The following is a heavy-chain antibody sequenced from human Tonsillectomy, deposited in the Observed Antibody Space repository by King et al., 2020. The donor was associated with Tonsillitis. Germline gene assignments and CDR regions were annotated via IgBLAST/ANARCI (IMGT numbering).Heavy chain of an antibody. D-gene: IGHD6-13*01. Sequence: VQLVESGGGVVQPGRSLRLSCAASGFAFSYYGMHWVRQAPGKGLEWVAVIWYDGSNRYYADSVKGRFTLSRDNSKNTLYLQMNSLRAEDTAVYYCARDPGVAAAAAHEDYYYGMDVWGQGTTVTVSS. V-gene: IGHV3-33*08. CDR2: IWYDGSNR. J-gene: IGHJ6*02. CDR3: ARDPGVAAAAAHEDYYYGMDV. CDR1: GFAFSYYG.